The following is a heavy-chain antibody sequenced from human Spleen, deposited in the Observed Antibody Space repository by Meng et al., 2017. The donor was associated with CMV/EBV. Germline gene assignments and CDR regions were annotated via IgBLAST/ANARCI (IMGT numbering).Heavy chain of an antibody. D-gene: IGHD6-25*01. CDR1: GFTFNDAW. CDR3: ARDRSARFLDY. V-gene: IGHV3-15*01. Sequence: GESLKISCAASGFTFNDAWMNWVRQAPGMGLEWVGRIKSKFNGETTDYAAPVKGRFRISRDDSKNTLYLQMNSLRAEDTAVYYCARDRSARFLDYWGQGTLVTVSS. CDR2: IKSKFNGETT. J-gene: IGHJ4*02.